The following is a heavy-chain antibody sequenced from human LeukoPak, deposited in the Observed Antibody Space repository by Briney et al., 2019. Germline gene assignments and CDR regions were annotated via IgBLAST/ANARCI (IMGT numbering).Heavy chain of an antibody. D-gene: IGHD5-12*01. CDR1: GFTFSNHW. Sequence: GGSLRLSCAASGFTFSNHWIAWVRQTPGRGPEWVANIDEDGDVKSYAESGKGRFSVSRDNGRTSLYLQMNSLGAEDTAIYYCARHVPRGRSDFDCWGQGVLVPVS. J-gene: IGHJ4*02. V-gene: IGHV3-7*01. CDR2: IDEDGDVK. CDR3: ARHVPRGRSDFDC.